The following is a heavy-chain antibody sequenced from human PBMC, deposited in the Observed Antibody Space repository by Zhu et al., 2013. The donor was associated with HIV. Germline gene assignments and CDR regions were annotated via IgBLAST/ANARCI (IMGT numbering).Heavy chain of an antibody. CDR2: INAGNGNT. Sequence: QVQLVQSGAEVKKPGASVKVSCKASGYTFTSYGISWVRQAPGQRLEWMGWINAGNGNTKYSQKFQGRVTITRDTSASTAYMELSSLRSEDTAVYYCARPHCSGGSCYQDFDYWGQGTLVTVSS. D-gene: IGHD2-15*01. CDR1: GYTFTSYG. J-gene: IGHJ4*02. CDR3: ARPHCSGGSCYQDFDY. V-gene: IGHV1-3*01.